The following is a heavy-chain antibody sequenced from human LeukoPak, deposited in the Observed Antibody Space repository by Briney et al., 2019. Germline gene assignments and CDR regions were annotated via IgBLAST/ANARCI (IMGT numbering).Heavy chain of an antibody. CDR3: ARGEYYYGLGFWFDP. CDR2: INHGGST. J-gene: IGHJ5*02. CDR1: GGSFSGYY. D-gene: IGHD3-10*01. V-gene: IGHV4-34*01. Sequence: SETLSLTCAVYGGSFSGYYWSWIRQPPGKGLEWIGEINHGGSTNYNPSLKSRVTISVDTSKNQFSLKLSSVTAADTAVYYCARGEYYYGLGFWFDPWGQGTLVTVSS.